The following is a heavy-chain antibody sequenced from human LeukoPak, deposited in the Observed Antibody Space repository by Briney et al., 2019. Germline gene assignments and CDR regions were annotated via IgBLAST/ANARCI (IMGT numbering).Heavy chain of an antibody. CDR3: AKGGSSWYSRDGMDI. CDR1: GFTFSSYA. J-gene: IGHJ6*02. D-gene: IGHD6-13*01. CDR2: ISGSGGST. Sequence: GGSLRLSCAASGFTFSSYAMRWVRQAPGKGLEWVSAISGSGGSTYYADSVKGRFTISRDNSKHTLYLQMNSLRAEDTAVYYRAKGGSSWYSRDGMDIWGQGTTVTVSS. V-gene: IGHV3-23*01.